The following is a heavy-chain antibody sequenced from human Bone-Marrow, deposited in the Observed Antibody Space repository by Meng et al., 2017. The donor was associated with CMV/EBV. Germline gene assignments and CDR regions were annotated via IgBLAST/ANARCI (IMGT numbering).Heavy chain of an antibody. J-gene: IGHJ3*02. CDR1: GYTFTGYY. D-gene: IGHD6-13*01. CDR2: INPNSGGT. Sequence: ASVKVSCKASGYTFTGYYMHWVRQAPGQGLEWMGWINPNSGGTNYAQKFQGRVTMTRDTSISTAYMELSRLRSDDTAVYYCARFIAAAQNAFCIWGQGAMVTVSS. CDR3: ARFIAAAQNAFCI. V-gene: IGHV1-2*02.